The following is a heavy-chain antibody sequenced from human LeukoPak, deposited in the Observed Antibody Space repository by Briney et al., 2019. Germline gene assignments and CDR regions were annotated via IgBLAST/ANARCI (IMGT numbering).Heavy chain of an antibody. CDR1: GDSVSNNNAA. Sequence: SQTLSLTYAISGDSVSNNNAAWNWLRQSPSRGLEWLGRTYYRSKWYTDYAVSVSSRITINPDTSKNQFSLHLNSVTPEDTAVYYCAKGGLIQPFDYWGQGTLVTVSS. CDR3: AKGGLIQPFDY. V-gene: IGHV6-1*01. CDR2: TYYRSKWYT. J-gene: IGHJ4*02. D-gene: IGHD6-19*01.